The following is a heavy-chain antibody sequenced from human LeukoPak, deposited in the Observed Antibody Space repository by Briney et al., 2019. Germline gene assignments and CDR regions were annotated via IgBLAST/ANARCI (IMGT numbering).Heavy chain of an antibody. J-gene: IGHJ4*02. CDR2: ISYDLGNK. V-gene: IGHV3-30*18. Sequence: PGGSLRLSCAASGFTFSSYGMHWVRQAPGKGLEWVAVISYDLGNKYYADSVKGRFTISRDSSKNTLYLQMNSLRAEDTAVYYCAKGYSGSPGAFDYWGQGTLVTVSS. CDR3: AKGYSGSPGAFDY. D-gene: IGHD1-26*01. CDR1: GFTFSSYG.